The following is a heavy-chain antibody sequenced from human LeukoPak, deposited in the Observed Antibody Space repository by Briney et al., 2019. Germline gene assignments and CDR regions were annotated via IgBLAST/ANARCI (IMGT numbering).Heavy chain of an antibody. J-gene: IGHJ4*02. Sequence: GGSLRLSCAASGFTFNTYTMNWVRQAPGKGLEWVSYISGSSGIIDYADSVKGRFTISRDNAKNSLYLQMNSLRDEDTAVYYCARDYGEGADYWGQGTLVTVSS. CDR1: GFTFNTYT. D-gene: IGHD4-17*01. CDR2: ISGSSGII. CDR3: ARDYGEGADY. V-gene: IGHV3-48*02.